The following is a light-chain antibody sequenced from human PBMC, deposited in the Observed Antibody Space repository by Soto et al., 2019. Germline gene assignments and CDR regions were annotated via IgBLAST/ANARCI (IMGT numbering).Light chain of an antibody. CDR2: GAS. CDR3: QHYGSSPYT. J-gene: IGKJ2*01. Sequence: EIVLTQSPGTLSLSPGERATLSCRASQSVSNNYLAWYQQKPGQAPRLLIYGASSRATGIPDRFSGSGSGIDFTLTISRLDPEDFAVYYCQHYGSSPYTFGQGTKLEIK. V-gene: IGKV3-20*01. CDR1: QSVSNNY.